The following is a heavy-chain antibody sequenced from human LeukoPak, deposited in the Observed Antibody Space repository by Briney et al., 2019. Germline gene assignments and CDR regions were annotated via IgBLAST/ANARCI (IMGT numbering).Heavy chain of an antibody. CDR2: IRSKAYGGTT. J-gene: IGHJ4*02. CDR3: TRGRSYFDY. Sequence: GGSLRLSCTGSGFNFGKYAMTWVRQAPGKGLEWVTFIRSKAYGGTTEYAASVKGRFTISRDDSKSIAYLQMNSLKTEDTAVCYCTRGRSYFDYWGQGTLVTVSS. CDR1: GFNFGKYA. V-gene: IGHV3-49*04.